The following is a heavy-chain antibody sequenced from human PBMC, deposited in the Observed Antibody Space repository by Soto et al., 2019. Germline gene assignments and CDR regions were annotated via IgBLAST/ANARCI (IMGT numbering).Heavy chain of an antibody. Sequence: GGSLRLSCAASGFTFSNAWMSWVRQAPGKGLEWVGRIKSKTDGGTTDYAAPVKGRFTISRDDSKNTLYLQMNSLKTEDTAVYYCTTDRGDYVNFDYWGQGTLVTVSS. D-gene: IGHD4-17*01. CDR1: GFTFSNAW. CDR2: IKSKTDGGTT. J-gene: IGHJ4*02. CDR3: TTDRGDYVNFDY. V-gene: IGHV3-15*01.